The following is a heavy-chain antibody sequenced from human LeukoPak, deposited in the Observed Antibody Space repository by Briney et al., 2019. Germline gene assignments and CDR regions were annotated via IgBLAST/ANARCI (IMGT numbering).Heavy chain of an antibody. CDR1: GYTFTSYD. Sequence: ASVKVSCKASGYTFTSYDINWVRQATGQGLEWMGWMNPNSGNTGYAQKFQGRVTITRNTSISTAYMELSDLRSEDTAVYYCARAHSSSWPKWGYYYYYYMDVWGKGTTVTVSS. J-gene: IGHJ6*03. CDR3: ARAHSSSWPKWGYYYYYYMDV. CDR2: MNPNSGNT. V-gene: IGHV1-8*03. D-gene: IGHD6-13*01.